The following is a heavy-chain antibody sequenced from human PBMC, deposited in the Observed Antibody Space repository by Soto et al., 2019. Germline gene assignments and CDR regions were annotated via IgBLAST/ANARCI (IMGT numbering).Heavy chain of an antibody. V-gene: IGHV3-23*01. J-gene: IGHJ4*02. CDR3: ARGKRVTDFDY. CDR2: ISGGGGST. CDR1: GFTFSSYA. D-gene: IGHD2-21*02. Sequence: GGSLRLSCAASGFTFSSYAMSWVRQAPGKGLEWVSAISGGGGSTYYTDSVKGRFTISRDNSKNTLYVQMSTLRAEDTGVYYCARGKRVTDFDYWGQGALVTVSS.